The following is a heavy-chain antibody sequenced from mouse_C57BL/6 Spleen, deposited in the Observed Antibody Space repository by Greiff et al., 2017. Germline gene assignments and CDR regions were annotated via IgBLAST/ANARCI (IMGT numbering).Heavy chain of an antibody. J-gene: IGHJ2*01. CDR2: IDPSDSYT. CDR1: GYTFTSYW. Sequence: QVQLKQPGAELVMPGASVKLSCKASGYTFTSYWMHWVKQRPGQGLEWIGEIDPSDSYTNYNQKFKGKSTLTVDKSSSTAYMQLSSLTSEDSAVYYCARADYGSSYRDFDYWGQGTTLTVSS. V-gene: IGHV1-69*01. CDR3: ARADYGSSYRDFDY. D-gene: IGHD1-1*01.